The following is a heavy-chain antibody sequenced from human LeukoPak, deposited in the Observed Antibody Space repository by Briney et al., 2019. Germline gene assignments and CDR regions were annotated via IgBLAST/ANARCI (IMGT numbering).Heavy chain of an antibody. Sequence: SETLSLTCSVSGGSIRSSSYSWGWIRQPPGKGLEWMGSIYYSGSTYYNPSLKSRVTISVDTSKKQFSLKLSSVTAADTAVYYCARHRYDFWTAYSFWGQGTLVTVSS. V-gene: IGHV4-39*01. J-gene: IGHJ4*02. CDR1: GGSIRSSSYS. CDR2: IYYSGST. CDR3: ARHRYDFWTAYSF. D-gene: IGHD3-3*01.